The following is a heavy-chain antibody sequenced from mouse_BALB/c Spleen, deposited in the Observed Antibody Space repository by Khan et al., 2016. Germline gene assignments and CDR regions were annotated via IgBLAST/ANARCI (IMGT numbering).Heavy chain of an antibody. Sequence: EVQLQESGPGLVKPSQSLSLTCTVTGYSITSGYGWNWIRQFPGNKLEWLGYISYSGSTNYNQSLKSRISITRDTSKNQFFLQLNSVTTEDPATYYCARTARIKYWGQGTTLTVSS. D-gene: IGHD1-2*01. CDR3: ARTARIKY. J-gene: IGHJ2*01. CDR2: ISYSGST. V-gene: IGHV3-2*02. CDR1: GYSITSGYG.